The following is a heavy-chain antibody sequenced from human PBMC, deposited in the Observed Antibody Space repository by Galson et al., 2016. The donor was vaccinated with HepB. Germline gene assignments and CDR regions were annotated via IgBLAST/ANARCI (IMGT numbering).Heavy chain of an antibody. D-gene: IGHD3-9*01. V-gene: IGHV4-61*02. J-gene: IGHJ4*02. CDR1: GASFSNDSDY. CDR3: ARGPNIPLPLTH. CDR2: IYTSGST. Sequence: TLSLTCPVSGASFSNDSDYWSWLRQPAGKEPEWIARIYTSGSTNTNPSLRSRVSISIDPPKNQFSLKLTSVTAADTAIYYCARGPNIPLPLTHWGPGILVTVSS.